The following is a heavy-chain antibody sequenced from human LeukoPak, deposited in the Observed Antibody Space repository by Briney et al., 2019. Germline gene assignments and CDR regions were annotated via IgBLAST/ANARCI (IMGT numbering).Heavy chain of an antibody. CDR2: ISNDGTNK. Sequence: PGRSLRLSCEASGFSFSDYDMHWVRHAPGKGLECVALISNDGTNKFYVDPVKGRFTISRDNSKNTLYLQMDSLRPEDTAVYYCARDWARGNSYYVDYWGQGTLVTVSS. J-gene: IGHJ4*02. D-gene: IGHD4-23*01. CDR1: GFSFSDYD. CDR3: ARDWARGNSYYVDY. V-gene: IGHV3-30*03.